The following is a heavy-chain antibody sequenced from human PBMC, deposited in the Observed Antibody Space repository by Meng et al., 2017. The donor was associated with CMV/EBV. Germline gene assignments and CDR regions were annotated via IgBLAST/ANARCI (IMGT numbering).Heavy chain of an antibody. V-gene: IGHV1-69*12. CDR1: GGTFSTFA. Sequence: QLQLVQSAAEWKKPGSWVKVSCKTSGGTFSTFAISWVRQAPGEGLEWMGGIIPVFETANYAERFQDRVTITADDSTTTAYMELSSLRADDTALYFCARGGDSWYSDYWGQGTLVTVSS. CDR2: IIPVFETA. J-gene: IGHJ4*02. D-gene: IGHD1-26*01. CDR3: ARGGDSWYSDY.